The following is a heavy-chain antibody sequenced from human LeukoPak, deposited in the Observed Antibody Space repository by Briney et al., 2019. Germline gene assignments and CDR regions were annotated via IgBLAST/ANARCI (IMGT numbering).Heavy chain of an antibody. CDR3: AKDHGSGWFDAFDI. CDR1: GFTFSSYG. D-gene: IGHD6-19*01. V-gene: IGHV3-30*18. Sequence: GGSLRLSCTASGFTFSSYGIHWVRQAAGKGLEWVAFISYDGSNKFYTDSVKGRFTISRDNSKNTLYLQINSLRTEDTAVLYCAKDHGSGWFDAFDIWGQGTMVTVSS. J-gene: IGHJ3*02. CDR2: ISYDGSNK.